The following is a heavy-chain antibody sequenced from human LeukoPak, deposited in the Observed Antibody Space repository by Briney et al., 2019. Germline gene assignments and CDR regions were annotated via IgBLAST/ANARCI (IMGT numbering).Heavy chain of an antibody. CDR3: ARDYSSQIKDYYMDV. J-gene: IGHJ6*03. CDR1: GFSFSYYS. CDR2: ISSGTSDI. Sequence: GGSLRISCAASGFSFSYYSMNWVRQAPGQGLEWVSSISSGTSDIYYADSVKGRFTISRDNAKNSLYLQMNSLRAEDTAVYYCARDYSSQIKDYYMDVWGKGTTVTVSS. V-gene: IGHV3-21*01. D-gene: IGHD6-13*01.